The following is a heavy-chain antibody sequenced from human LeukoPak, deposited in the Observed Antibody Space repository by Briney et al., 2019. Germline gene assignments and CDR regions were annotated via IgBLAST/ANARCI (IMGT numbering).Heavy chain of an antibody. CDR1: GDSITGYS. CDR3: AREPPNYYGSGGFDY. V-gene: IGHV4-59*12. Sequence: KASETLSLTCSVSGDSITGYSWSWIRQTPRKGLEWIGYIYYNVDTHYNPSLNSRLSISVDTPNNQFSLKLSSVTDADTAVYYCAREPPNYYGSGGFDYWGQGTLVTVSS. J-gene: IGHJ4*02. D-gene: IGHD3-10*01. CDR2: IYYNVDT.